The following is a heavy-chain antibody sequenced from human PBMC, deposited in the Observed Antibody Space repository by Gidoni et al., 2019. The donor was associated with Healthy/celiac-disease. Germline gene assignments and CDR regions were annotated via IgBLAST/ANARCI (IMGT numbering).Heavy chain of an antibody. CDR2: IYPGDSDT. V-gene: IGHV5-51*01. CDR3: ARRIAAAGTWFDP. D-gene: IGHD6-13*01. CDR1: GYSFTSFW. J-gene: IGHJ5*02. Sequence: EVQLVQSGAEVTQPGESRKLSCKGSGYSFTSFWLGWVRQVPGKGLEWMGIIYPGDSDTRYSPSFQGQVTISADKSISTAYLQWSSLKASDTAMYYCARRIAAAGTWFDPWGQGTLVTVSS.